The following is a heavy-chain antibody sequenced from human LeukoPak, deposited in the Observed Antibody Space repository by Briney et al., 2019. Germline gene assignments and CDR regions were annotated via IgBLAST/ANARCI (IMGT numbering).Heavy chain of an antibody. CDR2: INPNSGGT. Sequence: ASVKVSCKASGYTFTGYYMHWVRQAPGQGLEWMGWINPNSGGTNYAQEFQGRVTMTRDTSISTAYMELSRLRSDDTAVYYCARWGIVVVVAATDARGFDPWGQGTLVTVSS. J-gene: IGHJ5*02. CDR3: ARWGIVVVVAATDARGFDP. D-gene: IGHD2-15*01. V-gene: IGHV1-2*02. CDR1: GYTFTGYY.